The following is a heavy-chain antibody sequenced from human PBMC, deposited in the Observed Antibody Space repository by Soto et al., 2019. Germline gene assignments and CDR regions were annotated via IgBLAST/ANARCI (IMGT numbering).Heavy chain of an antibody. V-gene: IGHV4-59*01. J-gene: IGHJ6*02. CDR2: IYYSVTT. CDR1: GGSICSYY. Sequence: SETLSLTCTFSGGSICSYYWSLIRQPPGKGLEWIGYIYYSVTTNYNPSLKSRVTISVDTSKNQFSLKLSSVTAADTAVYYCARGSNYDILTGYSFKDYYYYGMDVWGQGTTVTVSS. D-gene: IGHD3-9*01. CDR3: ARGSNYDILTGYSFKDYYYYGMDV.